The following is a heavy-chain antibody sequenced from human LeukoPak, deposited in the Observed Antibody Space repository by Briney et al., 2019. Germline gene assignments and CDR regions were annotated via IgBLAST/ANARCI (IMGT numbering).Heavy chain of an antibody. CDR3: ARGPCGGDFDWVDY. D-gene: IGHD2-21*01. CDR1: GYTFTSYC. V-gene: IGHV1-18*01. J-gene: IGHJ4*03. CDR2: ISAYNGNT. Sequence: ASVKVSCKASGYTFTSYCISWVRQAPGQGLEWMGWISAYNGNTNYAQKFQGRVTMTTDTSTSTAYMEVRSLRSDDTAVYYCARGPCGGDFDWVDYCGHGALGSVSS.